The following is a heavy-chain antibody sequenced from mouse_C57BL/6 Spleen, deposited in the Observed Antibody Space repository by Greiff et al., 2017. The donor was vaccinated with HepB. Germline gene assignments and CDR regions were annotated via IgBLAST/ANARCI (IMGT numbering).Heavy chain of an antibody. CDR2: IDPSDSET. CDR1: GYTFTSYW. D-gene: IGHD4-1*01. CDR3: ARGRANWDY. Sequence: VQLHQPGAELVRPGSSVKLSCKASGYTFTSYWMHWVKQRPIQGLEWIGNIDPSDSETHYNQKFKDKATLTVDKSSSTAYMQLSSLTSEDSAVYYCARGRANWDYWGQGTTLTVSS. V-gene: IGHV1-52*01. J-gene: IGHJ2*01.